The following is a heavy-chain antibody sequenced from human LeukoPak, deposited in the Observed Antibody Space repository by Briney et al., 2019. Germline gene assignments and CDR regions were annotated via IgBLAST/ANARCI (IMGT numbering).Heavy chain of an antibody. D-gene: IGHD3-10*01. CDR3: AGLARVLLWFRERRGAFDI. CDR2: IYYSGST. CDR1: GGSISSSSYY. J-gene: IGHJ3*02. Sequence: SETLSLTCTVSGGSISSSSYYWGWIRQPPGKGLEWIGSIYYSGSTYYNPSLKSRVTISVDTSKNQFSLKLSSVTAADTAVYYCAGLARVLLWFRERRGAFDIWGQGTMVTVSS. V-gene: IGHV4-39*01.